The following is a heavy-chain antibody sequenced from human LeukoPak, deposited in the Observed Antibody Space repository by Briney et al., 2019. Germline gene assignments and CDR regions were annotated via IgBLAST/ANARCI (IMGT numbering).Heavy chain of an antibody. CDR2: IRGKPNTYAP. V-gene: IGHV3-73*01. J-gene: IGHJ4*02. D-gene: IGHD2-2*01. Sequence: GGSLRLSCAASGFTFSASAIHWVPQASGKGLEWVGRIRGKPNTYAPAFAASVKGRFTISRDDSSNTAYLQMNSLRTEDSAVYYCARLGAGCSGSSCHGLGYWGQGTLVTVSS. CDR3: ARLGAGCSGSSCHGLGY. CDR1: GFTFSASA.